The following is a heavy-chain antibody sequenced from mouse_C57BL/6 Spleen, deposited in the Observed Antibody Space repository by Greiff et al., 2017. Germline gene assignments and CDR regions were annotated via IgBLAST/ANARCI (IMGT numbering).Heavy chain of an antibody. CDR3: ARDPEYYGSPFDY. D-gene: IGHD1-1*01. V-gene: IGHV5-4*01. CDR1: GFTFSSYA. J-gene: IGHJ2*01. Sequence: EVMLVESGGGLVKPGGSLKLSCAASGFTFSSYAMSWVRQTPEKRLEWVATISDGGSYTYYPDNVKGRFTISRDNAKNNLYLQMSHLKSEDTAMYYCARDPEYYGSPFDYWGQGTTLTVSS. CDR2: ISDGGSYT.